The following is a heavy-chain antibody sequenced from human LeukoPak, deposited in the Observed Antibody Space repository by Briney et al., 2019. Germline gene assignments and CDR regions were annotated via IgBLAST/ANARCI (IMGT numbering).Heavy chain of an antibody. V-gene: IGHV3-15*07. J-gene: IGHJ6*02. Sequence: GGSLRLSCAASGFTFINAWMNWVRQAPGKGLEWVGRIKSKTDGGTTDYTAPVKGRFTISIDDSKNTLYLQLNSLKTEDTAVYYCTTDRSKLLWFGELGSDYYYYGMDVWGQGTTVTVSS. CDR2: IKSKTDGGTT. CDR1: GFTFINAW. D-gene: IGHD3-10*01. CDR3: TTDRSKLLWFGELGSDYYYYGMDV.